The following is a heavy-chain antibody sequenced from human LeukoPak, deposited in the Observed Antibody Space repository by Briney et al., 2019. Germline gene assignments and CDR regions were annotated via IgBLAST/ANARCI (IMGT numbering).Heavy chain of an antibody. Sequence: GGSLRLSCAASGFTFSSYSMNWVRQAPGKGLEWVSYISSSSTIYYADSVKGRFTISEDNAKNSLYLQMNSLRDEDTAVYYCARAVRLDYWGQGTLVTVSS. CDR3: ARAVRLDY. V-gene: IGHV3-48*02. CDR2: ISSSSTI. D-gene: IGHD3-10*01. CDR1: GFTFSSYS. J-gene: IGHJ4*02.